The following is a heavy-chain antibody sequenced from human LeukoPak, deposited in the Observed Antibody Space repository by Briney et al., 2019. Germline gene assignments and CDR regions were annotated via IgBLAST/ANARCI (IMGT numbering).Heavy chain of an antibody. Sequence: ASVKLSCKASGYPFTSYGINWVRQAPGQGLEWMGWISAYSGNTNYAQKFQDRVTMTTDTSTGTVYMDLRSLRSDDTAVYYCARGGYYYDSSGYYGYWGQGTLVTVSS. CDR3: ARGGYYYDSSGYYGY. D-gene: IGHD3-22*01. CDR2: ISAYSGNT. V-gene: IGHV1-18*01. J-gene: IGHJ4*02. CDR1: GYPFTSYG.